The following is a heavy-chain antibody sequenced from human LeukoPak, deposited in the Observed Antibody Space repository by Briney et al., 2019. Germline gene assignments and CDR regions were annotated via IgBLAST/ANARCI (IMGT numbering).Heavy chain of an antibody. D-gene: IGHD2-15*01. CDR1: GFTFSGYW. CDR3: AKDLGIVVVVAVYDAFDI. Sequence: GGSLRLSCAASGFTFSGYWMNWVRQGLGKGLEWVANIKEDGSEENYVDSVKGRFTISRDNAKKSLYLQMNSLRAEDTAVYYCAKDLGIVVVVAVYDAFDIWGQGTMVTVSS. J-gene: IGHJ3*02. V-gene: IGHV3-7*01. CDR2: IKEDGSEE.